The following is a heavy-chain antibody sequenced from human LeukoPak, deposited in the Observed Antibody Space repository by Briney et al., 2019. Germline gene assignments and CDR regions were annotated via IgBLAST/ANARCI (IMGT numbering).Heavy chain of an antibody. J-gene: IGHJ4*02. CDR2: IYYSGST. Sequence: SETLSLTCTVYGGSISSSSYYWGWIRQPPGKGLEWIGSIYYSGSTYYNWSLKSRVTISVDTSRNQFSLKLSSVTAADTAVYYCARAFSSSWLTRSRMIFDYWGQGTLVTVSS. D-gene: IGHD6-13*01. V-gene: IGHV4-39*07. CDR1: GGSISSSSYY. CDR3: ARAFSSSWLTRSRMIFDY.